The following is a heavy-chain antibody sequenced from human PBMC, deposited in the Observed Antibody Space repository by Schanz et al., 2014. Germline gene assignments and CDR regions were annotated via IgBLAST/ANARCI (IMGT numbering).Heavy chain of an antibody. CDR1: GFVFGDYY. CDR2: ISDSGTYT. CDR3: AKSLESCPGGRCSRGYFDY. Sequence: VQLLESGGGLVQPGGSLRLSCAASGFVFGDYYMTWIRQAPGKGLEWLSYISDSGTYTNYADSVKGRFTISRDNFKSTLYVEMNSLRVEDTAVYYCAKSLESCPGGRCSRGYFDYWGQGTLVTVSS. J-gene: IGHJ4*02. V-gene: IGHV3-11*03. D-gene: IGHD2-8*02.